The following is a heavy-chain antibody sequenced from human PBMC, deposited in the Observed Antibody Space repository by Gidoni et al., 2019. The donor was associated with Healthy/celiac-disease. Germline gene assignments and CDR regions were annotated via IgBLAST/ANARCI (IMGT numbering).Heavy chain of an antibody. Sequence: QVPLVQSGAEVEKPGSSVTVSWKASGGTFSSYAISWVRQAPGQGLEWMGRIIPILGIANDAQKFQGRVTITADKSTSTAYMELSSLRSEDTAVYYCARAYCSSTSCYYDWFDPWGQGSLVTVSS. J-gene: IGHJ5*02. D-gene: IGHD2-2*01. CDR3: ARAYCSSTSCYYDWFDP. CDR1: GGTFSSYA. V-gene: IGHV1-69*04. CDR2: IIPILGIA.